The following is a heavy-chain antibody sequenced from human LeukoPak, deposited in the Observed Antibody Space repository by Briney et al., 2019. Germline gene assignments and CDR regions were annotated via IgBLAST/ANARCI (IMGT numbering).Heavy chain of an antibody. CDR3: ARDGLTGDVFDY. D-gene: IGHD2-21*02. V-gene: IGHV3-21*01. J-gene: IGHJ4*02. CDR2: ISSSSSYI. CDR1: GFTFSSYS. Sequence: KPGESLRLSCAASGFTFSSYSMNWVRQAPGKGLEWVSSISSSSSYIYYADSVKGRFTISRDNAKNSLYLQMNSLRAGDTAVYYCARDGLTGDVFDYWGQGTLVTVSS.